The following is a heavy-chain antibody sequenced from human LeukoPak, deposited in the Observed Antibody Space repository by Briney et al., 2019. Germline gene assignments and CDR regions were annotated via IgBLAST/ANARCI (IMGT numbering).Heavy chain of an antibody. CDR3: AKDRVPDSGWDIDF. D-gene: IGHD6-19*01. J-gene: IGHJ4*02. V-gene: IGHV3-23*01. CDR2: IFGSGSGT. Sequence: GGSPRLSCAGSGFTFSTYTMSWVRQAPGKGLEWVSAIFGSGSGTYYADSVKGRFTTSRDNSKNTVYLQMNSLRAEDTAVYYCAKDRVPDSGWDIDFWGQGTLVTVSS. CDR1: GFTFSTYT.